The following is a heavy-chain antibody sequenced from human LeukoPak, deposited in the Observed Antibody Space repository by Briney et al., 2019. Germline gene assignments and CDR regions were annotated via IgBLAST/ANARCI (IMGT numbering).Heavy chain of an antibody. CDR3: ARDPLYCSGGSCCDY. CDR2: ISAYNGNT. CDR1: GYTFTSSG. Sequence: ASVKVSCKPSGYTFTSSGISWVRQAPGQGLEWMGWISAYNGNTNYAQKLQGRVTMTTDTSTSTAYMELRSLRSDDTAVYYCARDPLYCSGGSCCDYWGQGTLVTVSS. V-gene: IGHV1-18*01. J-gene: IGHJ4*02. D-gene: IGHD2-15*01.